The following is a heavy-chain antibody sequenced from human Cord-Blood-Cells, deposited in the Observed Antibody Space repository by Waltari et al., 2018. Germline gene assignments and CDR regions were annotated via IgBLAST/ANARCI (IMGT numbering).Heavy chain of an antibody. J-gene: IGHJ4*02. Sequence: QVQLQQWGAGLLKPSETLSLTCAVYGGSFSGYYWSWIRQPPGKGLEWIGEINHSGSTNYNPSLKSRVTISVDTSKNQFSLKLSSVTAADTAVYYSARRYSSGWYGYWGQGTLVTVSS. CDR2: INHSGST. CDR1: GGSFSGYY. D-gene: IGHD6-19*01. V-gene: IGHV4-34*01. CDR3: ARRYSSGWYGY.